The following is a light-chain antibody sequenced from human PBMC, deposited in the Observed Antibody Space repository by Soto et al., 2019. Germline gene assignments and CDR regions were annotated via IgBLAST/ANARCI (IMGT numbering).Light chain of an antibody. V-gene: IGKV3-15*01. CDR2: GAS. CDR3: QQYNNWPPVT. J-gene: IGKJ5*01. CDR1: QSVTIN. Sequence: EIVMTQSPATLSLSPGERATLSCRASQSVTINLAWYQQKPGQAPRLLIFGASTRAAGIPARFSGSGSGTEFTLTISSLQSEDFAVYFCQQYNNWPPVTLGQGTRLEIK.